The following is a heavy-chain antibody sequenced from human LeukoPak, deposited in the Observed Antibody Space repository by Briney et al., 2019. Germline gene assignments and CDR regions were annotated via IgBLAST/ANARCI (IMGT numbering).Heavy chain of an antibody. CDR3: ARLRGSSWYKQEYFQH. V-gene: IGHV4-34*01. CDR1: GGSISSGGYS. Sequence: SETLSLTCAVSGGSISSGGYSWSWIRQPPGKGLEWIGEINHSGSTNYNPSLKSRVTISVDTSKNQFSLKLSSVTAADTAVYYCARLRGSSWYKQEYFQHWGQGTLVTVSS. J-gene: IGHJ1*01. CDR2: INHSGST. D-gene: IGHD6-13*01.